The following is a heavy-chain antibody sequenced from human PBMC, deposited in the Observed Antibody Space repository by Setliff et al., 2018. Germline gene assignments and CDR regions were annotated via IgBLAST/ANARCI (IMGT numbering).Heavy chain of an antibody. Sequence: GASVKVSCKASGYTFTGYYVHWVRQAPGQGLEWMGWISGYNGYTVYAQKLQGRVTLTTDTSTGTANMGLRSLRSDDTAVYYCVRAPPTVVIPPGRAFFDPWGQGTLVTVSS. D-gene: IGHD2-2*01. CDR1: GYTFTGYY. J-gene: IGHJ5*02. CDR3: VRAPPTVVIPPGRAFFDP. CDR2: ISGYNGYT. V-gene: IGHV1-18*04.